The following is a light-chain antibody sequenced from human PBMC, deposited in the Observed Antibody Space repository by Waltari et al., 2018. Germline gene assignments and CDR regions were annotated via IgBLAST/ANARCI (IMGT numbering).Light chain of an antibody. CDR2: DAS. CDR3: QHYHSLPYP. J-gene: IGKJ2*01. Sequence: DIKPTQSPSSLSAAVGYRTTFPCQATQDITTSLSWFQQKPGKAPQRLIYDASSLQAGVPSRFSGTGSGTAFSFTITSLQPEVSATYYCQHYHSLPYPFGRGTKLQIK. V-gene: IGKV1-33*01. CDR1: QDITTS.